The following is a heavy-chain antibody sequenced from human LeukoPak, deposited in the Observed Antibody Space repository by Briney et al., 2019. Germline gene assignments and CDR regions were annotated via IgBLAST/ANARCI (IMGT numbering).Heavy chain of an antibody. CDR3: ARAHPPTGGYYDSSGPNWFDP. CDR1: GFTFSSYA. Sequence: PGGSLRLSCAASGFTFSSYAMHWVRQAPGKGLEWVAVISYDGSNKYYADSVKGRFTISRDNSKNTLYLQMNSLRAEDTAVYYCARAHPPTGGYYDSSGPNWFDPWGQGTLVTVSS. J-gene: IGHJ5*02. V-gene: IGHV3-30*01. CDR2: ISYDGSNK. D-gene: IGHD3-22*01.